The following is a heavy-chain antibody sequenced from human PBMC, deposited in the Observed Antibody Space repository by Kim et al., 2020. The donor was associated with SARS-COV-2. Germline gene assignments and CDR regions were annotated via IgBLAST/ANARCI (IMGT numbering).Heavy chain of an antibody. Sequence: YRGRPNYNPSLKSRVTISVDTSKNQFSLKLSSVTAADTAVYYCARGATHDYWGRGTLVTVSS. V-gene: IGHV4-59*08. J-gene: IGHJ4*02. D-gene: IGHD1-26*01. CDR2: YRGRP. CDR3: ARGATHDY.